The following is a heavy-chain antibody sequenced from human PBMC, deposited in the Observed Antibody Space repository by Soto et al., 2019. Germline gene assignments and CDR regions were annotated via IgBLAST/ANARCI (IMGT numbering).Heavy chain of an antibody. J-gene: IGHJ4*02. CDR2: ISWNSGSR. CDR1: GFTFNDLS. Sequence: LRLSFAASGFTFNDLSMHWVRQASGKGLEWVSGISWNSGSRGYVDSVKGRFTISRDNAKNSLYLQMNSLKPEDTALYYCAKDLRSSSWHAIALFDYWGQGPRVTV. CDR3: AKDLRSSSWHAIALFDY. D-gene: IGHD6-13*01. V-gene: IGHV3-9*01.